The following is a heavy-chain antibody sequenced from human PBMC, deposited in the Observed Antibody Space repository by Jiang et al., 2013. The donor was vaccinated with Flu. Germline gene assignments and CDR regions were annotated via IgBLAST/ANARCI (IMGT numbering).Heavy chain of an antibody. CDR3: ARDSALSVDY. D-gene: IGHD3-16*02. CDR2: ISSSGITI. CDR1: GFTFSTYE. J-gene: IGHJ4*02. Sequence: RLSCAASGFTFSTYEMNWVRQAPGKGLEWVSYISSSGITIYYADSVKGRFTISRDNAKNSLYLQMNSLRAEDTAVYYCARDSALSVDYWGQGTPVTVSS. V-gene: IGHV3-48*03.